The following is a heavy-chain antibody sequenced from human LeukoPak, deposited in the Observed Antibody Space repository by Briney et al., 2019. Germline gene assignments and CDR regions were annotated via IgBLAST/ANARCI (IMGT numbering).Heavy chain of an antibody. V-gene: IGHV3-48*03. CDR2: ISSSGSTT. Sequence: GSLRLSCAASGFTFSSYEMNWVRQAPGKGLEWVSYISSSGSTTYYADSVKGRFTISRDNAKNSLYLQMNSLRAEDTAVYYCARESGYSYGCFDYWGQGTLVTVSS. D-gene: IGHD5-18*01. CDR1: GFTFSSYE. J-gene: IGHJ4*02. CDR3: ARESGYSYGCFDY.